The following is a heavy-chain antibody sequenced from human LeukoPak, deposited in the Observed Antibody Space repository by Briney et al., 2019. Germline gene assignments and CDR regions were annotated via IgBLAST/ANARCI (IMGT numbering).Heavy chain of an antibody. CDR2: IFYSGST. CDR3: ARHSSMTTVTFDY. Sequence: SETLSLTCTVAGGAISSSTYYRGWIRQPPGKGLEWIGSIFYSGSTYYNPSLKSRVTISVDTSKNQFSLKLSSVTAADTAVYYCARHSSMTTVTFDYWGQGTLVTVSS. CDR1: GGAISSSTYY. V-gene: IGHV4-39*01. J-gene: IGHJ4*02. D-gene: IGHD4-17*01.